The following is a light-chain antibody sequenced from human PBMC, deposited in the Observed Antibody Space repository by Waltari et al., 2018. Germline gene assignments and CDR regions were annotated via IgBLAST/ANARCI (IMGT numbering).Light chain of an antibody. CDR3: ISYTTSDTMI. CDR1: SSDVGAYNY. V-gene: IGLV2-14*03. Sequence: QSALTQPASVSGSPGQSITISCTGTSSDVGAYNYVSWYQQPPGKVPKLIILYVSHRPSGVSFRFSVSKSDNTASLTISGLQAEDEADYYCISYTTSDTMIFGGGTKLTVL. CDR2: YVS. J-gene: IGLJ2*01.